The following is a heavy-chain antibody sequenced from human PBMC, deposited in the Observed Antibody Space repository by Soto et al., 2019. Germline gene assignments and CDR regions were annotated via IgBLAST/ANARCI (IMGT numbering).Heavy chain of an antibody. Sequence: ASVKVSCKASGYTFTSYGISWVRQAPGQGLEWMGWISAYNGNTNYAQKLQGRVTMTTDTSTSTAYMELRSLRSDDTAVYYCARDDYDSSGPVPYYYYGMDVWGQGTTVTVSS. D-gene: IGHD3-22*01. J-gene: IGHJ6*02. V-gene: IGHV1-18*01. CDR1: GYTFTSYG. CDR2: ISAYNGNT. CDR3: ARDDYDSSGPVPYYYYGMDV.